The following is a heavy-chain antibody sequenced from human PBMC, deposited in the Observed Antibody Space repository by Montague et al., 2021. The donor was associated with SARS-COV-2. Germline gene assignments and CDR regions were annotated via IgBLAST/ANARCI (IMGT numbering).Heavy chain of an antibody. CDR2: IYYSGST. CDR3: ARGKRLPGNYYFDY. D-gene: IGHD6-25*01. Sequence: SETLSLTCTVSGGSITIYNHYWTWIRHPPGKGLEWIGSIYYSGSTYYNPSLESRVTMSADTSKYQFFLRVTSVTAADTAVYYCARGKRLPGNYYFDYWGQGFLVTVSS. CDR1: GGSITIYNHY. V-gene: IGHV4-39*02. J-gene: IGHJ4*02.